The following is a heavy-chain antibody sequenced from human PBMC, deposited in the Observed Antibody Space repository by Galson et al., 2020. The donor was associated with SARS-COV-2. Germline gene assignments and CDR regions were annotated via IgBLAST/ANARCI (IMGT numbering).Heavy chain of an antibody. J-gene: IGHJ4*02. V-gene: IGHV3-7*01. CDR2: IKQDGSDR. CDR1: GFTFSSFW. CDR3: AREGESGIVAAPMDY. Sequence: GESLKISCEASGFTFSSFWMSWVRQAPGKGLEWVANIKQDGSDRYYGDSVKGRFTISSDYTKNSVYLQMNSLRAEDTAVYYCAREGESGIVAAPMDYWGQGTLVTVSS. D-gene: IGHD2-2*01.